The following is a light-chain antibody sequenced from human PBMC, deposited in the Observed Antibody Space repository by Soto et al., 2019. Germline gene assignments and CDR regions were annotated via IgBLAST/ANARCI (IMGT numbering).Light chain of an antibody. V-gene: IGKV3-20*01. CDR1: QSVNNNY. Sequence: EIVLTQSPGTLSLSPGERATLSCRASQSVNNNYLAWYQQKPGQAPRLLIHGAAIRATGIPDRFSGSGSGADFTLTISRLEPEDFAVYYCQQYGSSPGTFAQGTRLEIK. CDR2: GAA. CDR3: QQYGSSPGT. J-gene: IGKJ5*01.